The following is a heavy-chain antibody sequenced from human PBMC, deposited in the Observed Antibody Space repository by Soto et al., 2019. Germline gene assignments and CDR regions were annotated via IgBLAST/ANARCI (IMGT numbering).Heavy chain of an antibody. CDR1: GYTFTSYA. J-gene: IGHJ5*02. Sequence: ASVKVSCKASGYTFTSYAMHWVRQAPGQRLEWMGWINAGNGNTKYSQKFQGRVTITRDTSAGTAYMELSSLRSEDTAVYYCARDIVVVPAAMQGWFDPWGQGTLVTVSS. CDR2: INAGNGNT. D-gene: IGHD2-2*01. V-gene: IGHV1-3*01. CDR3: ARDIVVVPAAMQGWFDP.